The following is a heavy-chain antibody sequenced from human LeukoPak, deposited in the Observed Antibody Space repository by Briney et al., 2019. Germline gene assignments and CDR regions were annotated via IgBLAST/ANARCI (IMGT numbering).Heavy chain of an antibody. J-gene: IGHJ6*03. CDR3: ARADIVVVPADYYYYYYMDV. V-gene: IGHV3-74*01. Sequence: PGGSLRLSCSASGFTFSNNWMHWVRQAPGKGLVWVSRINSDGSSTSYADFVKGRFTISRDNAKNTLYLQMNSLRAEDTAVYYCARADIVVVPADYYYYYYMDVWGKGTTVTVSS. D-gene: IGHD2-2*01. CDR2: INSDGSST. CDR1: GFTFSNNW.